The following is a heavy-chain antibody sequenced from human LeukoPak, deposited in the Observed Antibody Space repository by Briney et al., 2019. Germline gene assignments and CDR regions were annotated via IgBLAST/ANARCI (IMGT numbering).Heavy chain of an antibody. J-gene: IGHJ5*02. CDR3: ARDARYCSGGSCSPFDP. CDR2: ISAYNGNT. Sequence: ASVMVSCKASGYTFTSYGISWVRQAPGQGLEWMGWISAYNGNTNYAQKLQGRVTMTTDTSTSTAYMELRSLRSDDTAVYYCARDARYCSGGSCSPFDPWGQGTLVTVSS. CDR1: GYTFTSYG. D-gene: IGHD2-15*01. V-gene: IGHV1-18*01.